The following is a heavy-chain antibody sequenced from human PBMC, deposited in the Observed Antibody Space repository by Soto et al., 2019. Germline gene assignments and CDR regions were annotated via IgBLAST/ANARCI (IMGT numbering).Heavy chain of an antibody. V-gene: IGHV1-8*01. J-gene: IGHJ6*03. CDR1: GYTFTSYD. CDR2: MNPNSGNT. CDR3: ARRLWDYYYYYMDV. Sequence: QVQLVQSGAEVKKPGASVKVSCKASGYTFTSYDINWVRQATGQGLEWMGWMNPNSGNTGYAQKFQGRVTMTRNTSISTAYMELSSLRSEDTAVYYCARRLWDYYYYYMDVWGKGTTVTVSS. D-gene: IGHD2-21*01.